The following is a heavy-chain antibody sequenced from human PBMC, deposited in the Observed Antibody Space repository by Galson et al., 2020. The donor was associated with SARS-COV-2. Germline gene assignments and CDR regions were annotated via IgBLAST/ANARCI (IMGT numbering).Heavy chain of an antibody. CDR3: ARETYYYGSGSYRSDY. J-gene: IGHJ4*02. CDR1: GYTFTGYY. D-gene: IGHD3-10*01. Sequence: GASVQVSCQASGYTFTGYYMHWVRQAPGQGLEWMGWINPNSGGTNYAQKFQGRFTMTRDTYISTAYMELSRLRSDDTAVYYCARETYYYGSGSYRSDYWGQGTLVTVSS. V-gene: IGHV1-2*02. CDR2: INPNSGGT.